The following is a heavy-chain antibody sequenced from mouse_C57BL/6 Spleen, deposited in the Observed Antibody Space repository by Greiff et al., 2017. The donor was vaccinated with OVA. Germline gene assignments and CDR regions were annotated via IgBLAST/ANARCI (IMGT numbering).Heavy chain of an antibody. J-gene: IGHJ2*01. CDR2: INPNNGGT. CDR3: ERRGWDFDD. Sequence: EVQLQQSGPELVKPGASVKLSCKASGYTFTDYNMHWVKQSPGKSLEWIGYINPNNGGTSYNQKFKGKATLTVNKSSSTAYMELRSLTSEDSAVYYCERRGWDFDDWGKGTTLTVSS. CDR1: GYTFTDYN. V-gene: IGHV1-22*01. D-gene: IGHD3-3*01.